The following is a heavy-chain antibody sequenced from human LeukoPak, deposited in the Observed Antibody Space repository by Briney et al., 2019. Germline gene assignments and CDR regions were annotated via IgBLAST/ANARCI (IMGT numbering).Heavy chain of an antibody. CDR3: AKWEPYYYDSSGYLGY. Sequence: TGGSLRLSCAASGFTFSSYGMSWVGQAPGKGLEWVSAISGSGGSTYYADSVKGRFTISRDNSKNTLYLQMNSLRAEDTAVYYCAKWEPYYYDSSGYLGYWGQGTLVTVSS. J-gene: IGHJ4*02. D-gene: IGHD3-22*01. CDR2: ISGSGGST. V-gene: IGHV3-23*01. CDR1: GFTFSSYG.